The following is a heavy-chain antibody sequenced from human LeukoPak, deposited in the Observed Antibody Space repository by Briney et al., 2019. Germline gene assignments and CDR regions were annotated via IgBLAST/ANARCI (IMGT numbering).Heavy chain of an antibody. D-gene: IGHD5-24*01. CDR3: PRPILELPPSVRPSGFPD. Sequence: GGSLRLSCAASGFTFSDYYMSWIRQAPGKGLEWVSYISSSGSTIYYADSVKGRFTISRDNAGNSVYLQMNNLRAEDSAVYYCPRPILELPPSVRPSGFPDWGQEALVTVSS. V-gene: IGHV3-11*04. CDR1: GFTFSDYY. CDR2: ISSSGSTI. J-gene: IGHJ4*02.